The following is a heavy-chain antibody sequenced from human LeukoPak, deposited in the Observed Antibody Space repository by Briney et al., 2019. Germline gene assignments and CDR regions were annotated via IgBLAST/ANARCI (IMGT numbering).Heavy chain of an antibody. CDR3: ARLGPASSGWPESFDY. V-gene: IGHV3-7*03. CDR2: IKRDGSEK. Sequence: GGSLRLSCAASGFTFRSYAMHWVRQAPGKGLEWVANIKRDGSEKYYVDSVKGRFTISRDNAKNSLDLQMNSLRVEDTAVYYCARLGPASSGWPESFDYWGQGTLVTVSS. CDR1: GFTFRSYA. J-gene: IGHJ4*02. D-gene: IGHD6-19*01.